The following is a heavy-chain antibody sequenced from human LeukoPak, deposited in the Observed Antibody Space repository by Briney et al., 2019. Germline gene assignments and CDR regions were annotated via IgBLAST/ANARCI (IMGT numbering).Heavy chain of an antibody. J-gene: IGHJ4*02. Sequence: SETLSLTCTVSGGSISGSYWSWIRQPPGKGLEWLAYMYNSGSTNYNPSLKGRVTISIDTYKNQFSLKLSSLTAADTAIYYCARGIESYGDYGYWGQGILVTVSS. V-gene: IGHV4-59*01. CDR1: GGSISGSY. CDR3: ARGIESYGDYGY. D-gene: IGHD4-17*01. CDR2: MYNSGST.